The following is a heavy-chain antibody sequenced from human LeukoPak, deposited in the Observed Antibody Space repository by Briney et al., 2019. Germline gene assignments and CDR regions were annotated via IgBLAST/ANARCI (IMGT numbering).Heavy chain of an antibody. CDR1: GFAFSSYW. CDR3: ARDRGSSCLDV. V-gene: IGHV3-74*01. D-gene: IGHD6-13*01. Sequence: GGSLRLSCAASGFAFSSYWMHWVRQAPGKGLVWVSRINSVGSSTSYADSVKGRFTISRDNAKNTLYLQMNSLRAEDTAVYYCARDRGSSCLDVWGKGTTVTVSS. J-gene: IGHJ6*04. CDR2: INSVGSST.